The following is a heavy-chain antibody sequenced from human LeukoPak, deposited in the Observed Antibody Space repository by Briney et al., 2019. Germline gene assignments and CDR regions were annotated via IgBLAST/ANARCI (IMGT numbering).Heavy chain of an antibody. J-gene: IGHJ4*02. Sequence: PGGSLRLSCAASGFTFSRYGMHWVRQAPGKGLEGVTAISYDGSNKYYADSVKGRFTISRDNSKNTLYLQMNSLRAEDTAVYYCARAGGRITMVRGVIGPFDYWGQGTLVTVSS. CDR3: ARAGGRITMVRGVIGPFDY. V-gene: IGHV3-30*04. D-gene: IGHD3-10*01. CDR2: ISYDGSNK. CDR1: GFTFSRYG.